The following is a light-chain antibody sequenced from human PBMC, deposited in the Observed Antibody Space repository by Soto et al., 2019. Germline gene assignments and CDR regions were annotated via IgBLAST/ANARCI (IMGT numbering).Light chain of an antibody. CDR1: SSDVGGYNY. Sequence: QSVLTQPASVSGSPGQSITISCTGTSSDVGGYNYVSWYQHHPGKAPKLMIYDVSNRPSGGSNRFSGSKSGNTASLTISGLQAEDEAGYYCSSYTSSSTLVFGGGTKLTVL. CDR2: DVS. V-gene: IGLV2-14*03. J-gene: IGLJ2*01. CDR3: SSYTSSSTLV.